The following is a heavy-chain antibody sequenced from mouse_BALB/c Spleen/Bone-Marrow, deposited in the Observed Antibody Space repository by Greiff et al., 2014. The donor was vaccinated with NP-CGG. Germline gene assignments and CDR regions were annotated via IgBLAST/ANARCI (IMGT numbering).Heavy chain of an antibody. CDR3: ARLRDGYSPFAY. D-gene: IGHD2-3*01. J-gene: IGHJ3*01. V-gene: IGHV5-9-3*01. CDR2: ISSGGSYT. CDR1: GFTFSSYA. Sequence: EVKLMESGGGLVKPGGSLKLSCAASGFTFSSYAMSWVRQTPEKRLEWVATISSGGSYTYYPDSVKGRFTISRDNAKNTLYLRMSSLRSEDTAMYYCARLRDGYSPFAYWGQGTLVTVSA.